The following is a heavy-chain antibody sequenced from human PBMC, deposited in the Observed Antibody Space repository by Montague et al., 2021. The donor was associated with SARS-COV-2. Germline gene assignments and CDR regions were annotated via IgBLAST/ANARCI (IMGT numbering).Heavy chain of an antibody. CDR2: VHYSGRP. V-gene: IGHV4-39*01. J-gene: IGHJ4*02. Sequence: SETLSLTCTVSGDFISSSSYNWGWIRQPPGKGLEWIGSVHYSGRPXYNPPLKSRVTIYVDTSKNQLSLKLSSVTAADTAVYYCTRHVHMTWPEPSPGFDYWGQGTLVTVSS. CDR3: TRHVHMTWPEPSPGFDY. D-gene: IGHD1-1*01. CDR1: GDFISSSSYN.